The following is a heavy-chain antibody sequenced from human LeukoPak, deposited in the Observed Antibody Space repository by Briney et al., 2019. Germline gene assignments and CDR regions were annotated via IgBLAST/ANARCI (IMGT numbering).Heavy chain of an antibody. D-gene: IGHD1-26*01. J-gene: IGHJ6*02. CDR3: ARSSGSSQITYYYYGMDV. V-gene: IGHV4-59*01. CDR2: IYYSGST. CDR1: GGSISSYY. Sequence: SETLSLTCTVSGGSISSYYGSWIRQPPGKGLEWIGYIYYSGSTNYNPSLKSRVTISVDTSKNQFSLKLSSVTAADTAVYYCARSSGSSQITYYYYGMDVWGQGTTVTVSS.